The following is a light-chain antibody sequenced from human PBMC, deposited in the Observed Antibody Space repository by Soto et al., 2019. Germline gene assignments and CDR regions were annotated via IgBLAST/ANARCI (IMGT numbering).Light chain of an antibody. V-gene: IGKV3-11*01. CDR3: QQRSKWPLT. Sequence: EIVLTQSPGTLSVSPGERATLSCRAGQGVTTNFAWYQQKPGQAPRLLIYDASKRATGIPARFSGGGSGTDFTLTISSLEPEDFAVYYCQQRSKWPLTFGGGTKVDIK. CDR2: DAS. J-gene: IGKJ4*01. CDR1: QGVTTN.